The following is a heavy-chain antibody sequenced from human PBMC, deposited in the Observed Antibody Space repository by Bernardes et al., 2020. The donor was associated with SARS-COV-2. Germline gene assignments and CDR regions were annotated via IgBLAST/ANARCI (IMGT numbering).Heavy chain of an antibody. Sequence: SETLTLTCAVYGGSFRGYYWSWIRQSPGKGLEWIGEINHLGTTNYNPSLKSRVTISVDTSKNQFSLKLNSVTAADTSVYYCARGGAFASGYYRWGQGTLVTVSS. J-gene: IGHJ5*02. CDR3: ARGGAFASGYYR. V-gene: IGHV4-34*01. D-gene: IGHD3-22*01. CDR2: INHLGTT. CDR1: GGSFRGYY.